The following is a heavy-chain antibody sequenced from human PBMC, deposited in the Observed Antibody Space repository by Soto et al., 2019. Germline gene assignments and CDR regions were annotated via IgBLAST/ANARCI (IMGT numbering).Heavy chain of an antibody. V-gene: IGHV3-30-3*01. J-gene: IGHJ4*02. CDR3: ARNFDTITYYFDY. Sequence: GGSLRLSCAASEFSFSSYAMHWIRQAPGKGLEWVAVISFDGNIIHYADSVKGRFIISRDNSKNTLYLQMHSLSGEDTAVYYCARNFDTITYYFDYWGQGTLVTVSS. CDR2: ISFDGNII. CDR1: EFSFSSYA. D-gene: IGHD3-9*01.